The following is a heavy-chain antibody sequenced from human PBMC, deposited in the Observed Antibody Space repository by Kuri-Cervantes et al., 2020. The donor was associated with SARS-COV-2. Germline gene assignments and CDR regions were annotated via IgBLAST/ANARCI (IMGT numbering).Heavy chain of an antibody. V-gene: IGHV3-23*01. CDR3: ARRDGSGSPAHYYYYYYMDV. J-gene: IGHJ6*03. D-gene: IGHD3-10*01. Sequence: LSLTCAASGFTFSSYAMSWVRQAPGKGLEWVSAISGSGGSTYYADSVKGRFTISRDNSKNTLYLQMNSLRAEDTAVYYCARRDGSGSPAHYYYYYYMDVWGKGTTVTVSS. CDR2: ISGSGGST. CDR1: GFTFSSYA.